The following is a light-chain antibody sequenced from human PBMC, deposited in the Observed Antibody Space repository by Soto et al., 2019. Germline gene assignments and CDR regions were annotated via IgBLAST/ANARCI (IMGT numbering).Light chain of an antibody. CDR1: QSIGNW. J-gene: IGKJ2*01. CDR2: KAS. V-gene: IGKV1-5*03. CDR3: KQYDSYPYT. Sequence: DIQMTQSPSTLSASEGDRVTITCRASQSIGNWLAWYQQKTGKAPKLLIYKASILQSGVPARFSGSGSGTEFTLTISSLQPDDFATYYCKQYDSYPYTFGQGTKLEIK.